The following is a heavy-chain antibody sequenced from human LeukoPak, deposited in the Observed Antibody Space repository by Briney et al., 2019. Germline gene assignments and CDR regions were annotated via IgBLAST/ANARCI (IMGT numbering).Heavy chain of an antibody. J-gene: IGHJ2*01. Sequence: GASVKVSCKASGGTFSSYAISWVRQAPGQGLEWMGRIIPILGIANYAQKFQGRVTITADKSTSTAYMELSSLRSEDTAVYYCASNSEFTMIVGKGWYFDLWGRGTLVTVSS. V-gene: IGHV1-69*04. CDR3: ASNSEFTMIVGKGWYFDL. CDR2: IIPILGIA. D-gene: IGHD3-22*01. CDR1: GGTFSSYA.